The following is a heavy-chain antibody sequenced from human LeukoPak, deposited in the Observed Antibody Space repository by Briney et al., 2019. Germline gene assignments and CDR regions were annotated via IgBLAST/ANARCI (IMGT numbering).Heavy chain of an antibody. Sequence: AGGSLRLSCAASGFTFSNFWMGWARQGPEKGLQWVASINRDGSEKHPVDSVKGRFTISRDNAKNSVFLEMSSLRAEDTAVYYCARTEHTKAITIFGVVSGMAFDIWGQGTMVTVSS. CDR1: GFTFSNFW. J-gene: IGHJ3*02. V-gene: IGHV3-7*01. CDR3: ARTEHTKAITIFGVVSGMAFDI. CDR2: INRDGSEK. D-gene: IGHD3-3*01.